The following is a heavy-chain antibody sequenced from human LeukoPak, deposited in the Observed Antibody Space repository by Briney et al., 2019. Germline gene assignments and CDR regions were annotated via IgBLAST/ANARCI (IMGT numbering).Heavy chain of an antibody. CDR1: GFTFGDYA. CDR3: TRRKYSSGWYYYYGMDV. CDR2: IRSKAYGGTT. V-gene: IGHV3-49*03. J-gene: IGHJ6*02. D-gene: IGHD6-19*01. Sequence: PGGSLRLSCTASGFTFGDYAMSWFRQAPGKGLEWVGFIRSKAYGGTTEYAASVKGRFTISRDDSKSIAYLQMNSLKTEDTAVYYCTRRKYSSGWYYYYGMDVWGQGTTVTVSS.